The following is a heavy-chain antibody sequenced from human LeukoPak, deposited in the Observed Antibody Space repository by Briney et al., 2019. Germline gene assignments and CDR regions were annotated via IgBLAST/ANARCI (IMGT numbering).Heavy chain of an antibody. V-gene: IGHV4-39*01. J-gene: IGHJ4*02. Sequence: SETLSLTCTVSGGSISSSSYYWDWIRQAPGKGLEWIGTIYYSGDTYYNPSLKSRVTISVDTSKNQFSLKLSSVTAADTAVYYCARRVCSGGSCPFDYWGQGTLVTVSS. D-gene: IGHD2-15*01. CDR1: GGSISSSSYY. CDR3: ARRVCSGGSCPFDY. CDR2: IYYSGDT.